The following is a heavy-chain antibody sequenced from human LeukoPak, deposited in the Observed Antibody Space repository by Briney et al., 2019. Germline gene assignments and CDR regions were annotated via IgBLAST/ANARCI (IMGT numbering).Heavy chain of an antibody. D-gene: IGHD3-10*01. CDR1: GITFSSYA. CDR2: ISYDGSNE. J-gene: IGHJ3*02. V-gene: IGHV3-30-3*01. CDR3: VRASWLRDAFDI. Sequence: GGSLRLSCAASGITFSSYAMHWVRQAPVKGLEWVAVISYDGSNEYYADPVKGRFTISRDNSKNTLYMQMNSLRAEDTAVYYCVRASWLRDAFDIWGQGTVVTVSS.